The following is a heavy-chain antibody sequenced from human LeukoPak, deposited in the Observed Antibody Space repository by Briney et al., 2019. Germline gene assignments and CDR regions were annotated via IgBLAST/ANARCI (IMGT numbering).Heavy chain of an antibody. Sequence: GRSLRLSCAASGFTFSSYAMHWVRQAPGKGLEWVAVISYDGSNKYYADSVKGRFTISRDNSKNTLYLQMNSLRAEDTAVYYCASSSIAVAGPPFDYWGQGTLVTVSS. CDR2: ISYDGSNK. CDR3: ASSSIAVAGPPFDY. D-gene: IGHD6-19*01. J-gene: IGHJ4*02. CDR1: GFTFSSYA. V-gene: IGHV3-30-3*01.